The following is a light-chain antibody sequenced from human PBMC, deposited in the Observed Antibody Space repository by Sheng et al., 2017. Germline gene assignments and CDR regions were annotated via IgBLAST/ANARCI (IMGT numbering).Light chain of an antibody. J-gene: IGKJ4*01. CDR2: GAS. CDR1: QSISTY. Sequence: DIEMTQSPSSLSASVGDRVTITCRASQSISTYLNWFQQKPGKAPKLLIFGASRLQSEVPSRFSGSGSETDFTLSIGNVQPEDFATYFCQQTYKAPLTFGGGTRVEIK. CDR3: QQTYKAPLT. V-gene: IGKV1-39*01.